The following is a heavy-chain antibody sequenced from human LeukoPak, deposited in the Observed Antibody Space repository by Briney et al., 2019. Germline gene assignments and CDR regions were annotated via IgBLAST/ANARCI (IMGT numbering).Heavy chain of an antibody. J-gene: IGHJ4*02. D-gene: IGHD6-13*01. CDR2: ISGSGGNT. CDR3: AKVSWANYFDY. Sequence: VGSLRLSCAASGFTFSSYAMSWVRQAPGKGLEWVSGISGSGGNTHYADSVRGRFTISRDNSKNTLYLQMNSLRAEDTAIYYCAKVSWANYFDYWGRGTLVTVSS. V-gene: IGHV3-23*01. CDR1: GFTFSSYA.